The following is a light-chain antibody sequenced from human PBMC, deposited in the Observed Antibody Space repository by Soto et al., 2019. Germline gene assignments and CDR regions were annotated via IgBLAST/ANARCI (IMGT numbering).Light chain of an antibody. Sequence: EIVLTQSPGTLSLSPGERATLNCRASQNFRSSYLAWYQQQPGQAPRLLIHGASRRATGIPDRFSGSGSGTDFTLTINRLETEDFALYFCQQYGDMWTFGKGTKVDIX. CDR2: GAS. V-gene: IGKV3-20*01. J-gene: IGKJ1*01. CDR3: QQYGDMWT. CDR1: QNFRSSY.